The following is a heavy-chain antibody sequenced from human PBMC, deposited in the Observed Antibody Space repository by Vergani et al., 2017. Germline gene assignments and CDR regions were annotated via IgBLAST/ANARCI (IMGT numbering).Heavy chain of an antibody. CDR2: IDHTGRP. V-gene: IGHV4-34*01. J-gene: IGHJ4*02. Sequence: QVQLQQWGGGLLKPSETLSLTCVVNGVSFTSYHWPWIRQSPGEGLEWVGDIDHTGRPDYNPSLKSRLTMSVDKARNQFSLTLNSMTATNKAIYFCARVNTETNSHRCHLYYMEVWGQGTAVTVSP. CDR1: GVSFTSYH. CDR3: ARVNTETNSHRCHLYYMEV. D-gene: IGHD4-11*01.